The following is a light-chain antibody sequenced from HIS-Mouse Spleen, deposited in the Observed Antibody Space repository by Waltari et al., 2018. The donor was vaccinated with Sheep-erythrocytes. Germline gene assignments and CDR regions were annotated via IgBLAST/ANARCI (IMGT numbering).Light chain of an antibody. J-gene: IGLJ3*02. Sequence: QSALTQPASVSGSPGQSITISCTGPSSDVGSYNLVSWYQQHPGKAPKLMIYEGSKRPSGVSNRFSASKSGNTASLTISGLQAEDEADYYCCSYAGSSTPWVFGGGTKLTVL. CDR1: SSDVGSYNL. CDR3: CSYAGSSTPWV. CDR2: EGS. V-gene: IGLV2-23*01.